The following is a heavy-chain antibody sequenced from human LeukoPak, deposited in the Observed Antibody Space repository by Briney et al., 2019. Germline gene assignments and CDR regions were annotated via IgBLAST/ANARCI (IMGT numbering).Heavy chain of an antibody. CDR2: ISSSSDYI. J-gene: IGHJ4*02. V-gene: IGHV3-21*01. CDR3: ASSYYYDGDY. D-gene: IGHD3-22*01. CDR1: EFTFSSYS. Sequence: GGSLRLSCAASEFTFSSYSMNWVRQAPGKGLEWVSSISSSSDYIYYADSVKGRFTISRDNAKNSLYLQMNSLRAEDTAVYYCASSYYYDGDYWGQGTLVTVSS.